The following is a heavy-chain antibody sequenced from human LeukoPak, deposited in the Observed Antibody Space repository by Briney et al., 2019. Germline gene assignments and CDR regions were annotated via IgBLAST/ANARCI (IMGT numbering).Heavy chain of an antibody. CDR1: GFTFSSYD. J-gene: IGHJ4*02. Sequence: GGSLRLPCAASGFTFSSYDMHWVRQATGKGLEWVSAIGTAGDTYYPGSVKGRFTISRENAKNSLYLQMNSLRAGDTAVYYCARGGDSSSWSTETLFDYWGQGTLVTVSS. D-gene: IGHD6-13*01. V-gene: IGHV3-13*01. CDR2: IGTAGDT. CDR3: ARGGDSSSWSTETLFDY.